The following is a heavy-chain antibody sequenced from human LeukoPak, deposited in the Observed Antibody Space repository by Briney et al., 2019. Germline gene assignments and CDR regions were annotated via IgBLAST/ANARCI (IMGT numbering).Heavy chain of an antibody. J-gene: IGHJ6*02. CDR3: ARAGFLYYSAMAV. Sequence: PSETLSLTCTVSGGSVNSGGYYWTWIRQHPGKGLQWIGYIYYSGHTYYTPSLKSPVSISIETTKDQFSLKVTSVTAADSGVYYCARAGFLYYSAMAVWGQGTTVTVSS. CDR2: IYYSGHT. CDR1: GGSVNSGGYY. D-gene: IGHD2-21*01. V-gene: IGHV4-31*01.